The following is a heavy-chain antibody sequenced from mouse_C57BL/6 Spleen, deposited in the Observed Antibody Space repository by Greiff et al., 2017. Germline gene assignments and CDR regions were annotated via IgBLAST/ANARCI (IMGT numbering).Heavy chain of an antibody. CDR2: IDPSDSYT. CDR1: GYTFTSYW. Sequence: QVQLQQPGAELVMPGASVKLSCKASGYTFTSYWMHWVKQRPGQGLEWIGEIDPSDSYTNYNQKFKGKSTLTVDKSSSTAYMQLSSLTSEDSAVYYCARMHYGSPYYFDYWGQGTTLTVSS. J-gene: IGHJ2*01. D-gene: IGHD1-1*01. CDR3: ARMHYGSPYYFDY. V-gene: IGHV1-69*01.